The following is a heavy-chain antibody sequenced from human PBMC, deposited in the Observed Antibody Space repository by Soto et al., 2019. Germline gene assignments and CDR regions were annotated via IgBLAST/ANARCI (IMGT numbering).Heavy chain of an antibody. CDR3: ARSAVAGTVFDY. CDR2: IYSGGST. CDR1: GFTVSSNY. V-gene: IGHV3-53*01. J-gene: IGHJ4*02. D-gene: IGHD6-19*01. Sequence: GGSLRLSCAASGFTVSSNYMSWVRQAPGKGLEWVSVIYSGGSTYYADSVKGRFTISRDNSKNTLYLQMNSLRAEDTAVYYCARSAVAGTVFDYWGQGTLVTVSS.